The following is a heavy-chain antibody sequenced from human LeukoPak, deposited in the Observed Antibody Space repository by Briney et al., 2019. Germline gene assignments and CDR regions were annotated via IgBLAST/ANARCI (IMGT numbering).Heavy chain of an antibody. CDR1: GGFISSSSYY. J-gene: IGHJ3*02. CDR3: ARIPVVDDAFDI. Sequence: PSETLSLTCSVSGGFISSSSYYWGWIRQPPGKGLEWIGSIYCSGSTYYNPSLKSRVTISVDTSKSQFSLKLSSVTAADTAVYYCARIPVVDDAFDIWGQGTMVTVSS. D-gene: IGHD4-23*01. V-gene: IGHV4-39*01. CDR2: IYCSGST.